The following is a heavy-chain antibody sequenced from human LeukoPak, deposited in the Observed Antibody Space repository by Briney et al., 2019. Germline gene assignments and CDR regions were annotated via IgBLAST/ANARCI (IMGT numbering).Heavy chain of an antibody. J-gene: IGHJ4*02. D-gene: IGHD3-10*01. CDR1: GFTFSSYS. V-gene: IGHV3-23*01. CDR3: ARAAMVRGVDYFDS. CDR2: ISGSGGAT. Sequence: GSLRLSCAASGFTFSSYSMSWVRPAPGKGLEWVSVISGSGGATYYADSVKGRFTISRDNSKNTLCLQMNSLRAEDTAVYYCARAAMVRGVDYFDSWGQGTLVTVSS.